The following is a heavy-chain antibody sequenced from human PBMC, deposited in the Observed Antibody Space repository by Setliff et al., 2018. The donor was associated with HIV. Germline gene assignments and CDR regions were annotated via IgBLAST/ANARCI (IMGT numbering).Heavy chain of an antibody. CDR2: IYTSGSA. J-gene: IGHJ3*02. V-gene: IGHV4-4*08. D-gene: IGHD3-3*01. CDR3: ARRDYNFSGTFDI. CDR1: GGSVSGYK. Sequence: PSETLSLTCIVSGGSVSGYKWSWIRQSPGKGLEWIGYIYTSGSATYNPSLKSRVTISIDTSKNQFSLGLDSVTAADTAVYYCARRDYNFSGTFDIWGQGTMVTVSS.